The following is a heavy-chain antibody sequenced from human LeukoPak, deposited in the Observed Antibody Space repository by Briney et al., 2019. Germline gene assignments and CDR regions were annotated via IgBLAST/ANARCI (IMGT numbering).Heavy chain of an antibody. J-gene: IGHJ3*02. CDR1: GFTFSSYG. D-gene: IGHD3-22*01. CDR2: ISGSGGST. V-gene: IGHV3-23*01. CDR3: AKDRVTMIVVVNLPDAFDI. Sequence: GGSLRLSCAASGFTFSSYGMHWVRQAPGKGLEWVSAISGSGGSTYYADSVKGRFTISRDNSKNTLYLQMNSLRAEDTAVYYCAKDRVTMIVVVNLPDAFDIWGQGTMVTVSS.